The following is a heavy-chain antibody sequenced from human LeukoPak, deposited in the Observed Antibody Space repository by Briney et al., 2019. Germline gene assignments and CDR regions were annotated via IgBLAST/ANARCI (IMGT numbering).Heavy chain of an antibody. CDR3: ARDQWVNYYGSGSYYAYAFDI. D-gene: IGHD3-10*01. CDR1: GFTFSSYS. V-gene: IGHV3-21*01. Sequence: PGGSLRLSCAASGFTFSSYSMNWVRQAPGKGLEWVSSISGSSSYIYYADSVKGRFTISRDNAKNSLYLQMNSLRAEDTAVYYCARDQWVNYYGSGSYYAYAFDIWGQGTMVTVSS. J-gene: IGHJ3*02. CDR2: ISGSSSYI.